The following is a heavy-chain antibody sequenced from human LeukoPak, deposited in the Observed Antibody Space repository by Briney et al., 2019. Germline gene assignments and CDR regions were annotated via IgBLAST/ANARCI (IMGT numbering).Heavy chain of an antibody. V-gene: IGHV4-59*08. CDR2: IYHTGTT. D-gene: IGHD6-13*01. Sequence: PSETLSLTCTVSGGSISSYYWSWIRQPPGKGLDWIGYIYHTGTTNYKPSLKSRVTMSVDTSKNQFSLKLSSVTAADTAVYYCARQNPAAEGQGLDHWGQGALVTVSS. CDR1: GGSISSYY. J-gene: IGHJ4*02. CDR3: ARQNPAAEGQGLDH.